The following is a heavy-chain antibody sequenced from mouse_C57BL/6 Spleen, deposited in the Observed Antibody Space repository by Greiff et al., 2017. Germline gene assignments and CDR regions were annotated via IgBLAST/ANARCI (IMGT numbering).Heavy chain of an antibody. J-gene: IGHJ3*01. V-gene: IGHV1-53*01. CDR1: GYTFTSYW. D-gene: IGHD2-3*01. Sequence: VQLQQSGTELVKPGASVKLSCKASGYTFTSYWMHWVKQRPGKGLEWIGNINPSNGGTNYNEKFKSKATLTVDKSSSTAYMQLSSLTSEDTAVYSCARSAPYEGNYDRFAGWGRGTLVTVS. CDR2: INPSNGGT. CDR3: ARSAPYEGNYDRFAG.